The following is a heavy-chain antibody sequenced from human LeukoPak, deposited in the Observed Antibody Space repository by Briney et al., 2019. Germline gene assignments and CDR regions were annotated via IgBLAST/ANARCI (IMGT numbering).Heavy chain of an antibody. Sequence: PGGSLRLSCAASGFTFSTYAMHWVRQAPGKGLEYVSAITGNGDTTSYANSVKGRFTISRDNAENSLHLQMDSLRAEDTAVYYCAREFKSGYGMWAWGQGTLATVSS. V-gene: IGHV3-64*01. D-gene: IGHD5-18*01. CDR2: ITGNGDTT. CDR1: GFTFSTYA. J-gene: IGHJ5*02. CDR3: AREFKSGYGMWA.